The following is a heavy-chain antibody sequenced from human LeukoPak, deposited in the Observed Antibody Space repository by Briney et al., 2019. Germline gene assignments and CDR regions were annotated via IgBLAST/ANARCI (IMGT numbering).Heavy chain of an antibody. J-gene: IGHJ3*02. CDR2: IYYSGST. D-gene: IGHD2-21*01. CDR3: ARLWSNGRAFDI. Sequence: PSETLSLTCTVSGGSISSSSYYWGWIRQPPGKGLEWIGSIYYSGSTYYNPSLKSRVTISVDTSKNQFSLKLSSVTAADTAVYYCARLWSNGRAFDIWGQGTMVTVSS. CDR1: GGSISSSSYY. V-gene: IGHV4-39*07.